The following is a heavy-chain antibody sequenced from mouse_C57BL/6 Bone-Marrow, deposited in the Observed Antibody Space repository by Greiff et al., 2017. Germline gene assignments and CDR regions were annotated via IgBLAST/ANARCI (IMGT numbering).Heavy chain of an antibody. J-gene: IGHJ2*01. CDR1: GFTINVYY. Sequence: EVQLQQSGAELVKPGASVKLSCTASGFTINVYYIPWVKQRTEQGLEWIGRIDPEDGETKYAPKFQDKATLTVDTSSNTAYLQLSSLTSEATAVYYCTGSRICYGTNFWGQGTTLTVSS. V-gene: IGHV14-2*01. CDR2: IDPEDGET. CDR3: TGSRICYGTNF. D-gene: IGHD1-1*01.